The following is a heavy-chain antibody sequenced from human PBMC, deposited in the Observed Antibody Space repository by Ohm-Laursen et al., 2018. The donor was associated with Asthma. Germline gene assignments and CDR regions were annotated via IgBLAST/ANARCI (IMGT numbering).Heavy chain of an antibody. D-gene: IGHD3-22*01. V-gene: IGHV4-59*01. CDR2: IYSTGST. CDR3: ARMRRDSSDYYYYFDY. Sequence: SQTLSLTCTLSGASFSTYYWGWIRQPPGKGLEWIGYIYSTGSTNYNPSLKSRVTISVDTSKNQFSLKLSSVTAADTAVYYCARMRRDSSDYYYYFDYWGQGTLVTVSS. J-gene: IGHJ4*02. CDR1: GASFSTYY.